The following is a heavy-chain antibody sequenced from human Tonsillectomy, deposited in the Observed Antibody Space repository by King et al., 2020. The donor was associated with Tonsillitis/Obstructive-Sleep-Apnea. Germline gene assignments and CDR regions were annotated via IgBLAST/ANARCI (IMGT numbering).Heavy chain of an antibody. CDR2: INPSSGVT. V-gene: IGHV1-46*01. Sequence: VQLVESGAEVMKPGASVKVSCEASGYTFTTYYMHWVRQAPGQGLEWMGVINPSSGVTTYAQKFQGRVTQTRDTSTSTVYMELSSLLSEDTAVYYCARDTPIHRVIDQWGQGTLVSVPT. D-gene: IGHD3-10*01. J-gene: IGHJ4*02. CDR3: ARDTPIHRVIDQ. CDR1: GYTFTTYY.